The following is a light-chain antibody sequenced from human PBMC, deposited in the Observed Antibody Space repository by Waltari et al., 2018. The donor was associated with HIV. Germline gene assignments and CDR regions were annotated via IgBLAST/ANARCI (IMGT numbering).Light chain of an antibody. V-gene: IGLV3-19*01. CDR3: NSWDTNPEGVV. CDR2: GKN. CDR1: SLINYY. Sequence: SELTQDPAVSVALGPTVRITCQGDSLINYYATWYQQKPGQAPVLVIYGKNNRPSGIPDRFSGSSSGNTASLTITATQADDEADYYCNSWDTNPEGVVFGGGTKLTVL. J-gene: IGLJ3*02.